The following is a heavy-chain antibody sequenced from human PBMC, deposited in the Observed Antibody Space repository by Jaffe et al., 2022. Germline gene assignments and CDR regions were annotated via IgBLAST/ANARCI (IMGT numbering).Heavy chain of an antibody. Sequence: QVQLQESGPGLVKPSETLSLTCTVSGGSISSYYWSWIRQPPGKGLEWIGYIYYSGSTNYNPSLKSRVTISVDTSKNQFSLKLSSVTAADTAVYYCARVISPRGSYSSGMDYWGQGTLVTVSS. J-gene: IGHJ4*02. V-gene: IGHV4-59*01. CDR1: GGSISSYY. CDR3: ARVISPRGSYSSGMDY. D-gene: IGHD6-19*01. CDR2: IYYSGST.